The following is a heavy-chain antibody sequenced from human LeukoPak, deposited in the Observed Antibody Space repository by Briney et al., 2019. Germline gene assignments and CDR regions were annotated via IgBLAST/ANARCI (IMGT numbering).Heavy chain of an antibody. CDR1: GGTFSSYA. J-gene: IGHJ4*02. D-gene: IGHD2-8*01. CDR3: ARAFSRMVPFDY. V-gene: IGHV1-69*01. CDR2: IIPIFGTA. Sequence: SVKVSCKASGGTFSSYAISWVRQAPGQGLEWMGGIIPIFGTANYAQKFQGRVTITADESTSTAYMELSSLRSEDTAVYYCARAFSRMVPFDYWGQGTLVTVSS.